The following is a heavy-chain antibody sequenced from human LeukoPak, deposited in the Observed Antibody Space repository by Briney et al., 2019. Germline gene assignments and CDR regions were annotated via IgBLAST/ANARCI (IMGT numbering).Heavy chain of an antibody. Sequence: PGGSLRLSCAASGFTFDDYGMSWVRQAPGKGLEWVSGINWNGGSTGYADSVKGRFTISRDNAKNSLYLQMNSLRAEDTALYYCARDRGIYYYDSSGYYAYYFDYWGQGTLVTVSS. D-gene: IGHD3-22*01. J-gene: IGHJ4*02. CDR2: INWNGGST. CDR3: ARDRGIYYYDSSGYYAYYFDY. V-gene: IGHV3-20*04. CDR1: GFTFDDYG.